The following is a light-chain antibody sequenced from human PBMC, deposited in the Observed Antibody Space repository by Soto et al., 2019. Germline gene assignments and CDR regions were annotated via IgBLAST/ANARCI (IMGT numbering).Light chain of an antibody. CDR1: QSIPNS. J-gene: IGKJ1*01. Sequence: DIQLTQSPSSLSASIGDRVTITCRASQSIPNSLNWYQQKPGKAPKLLIYATSGLQSGVPSRFSGSGSGTDFTLTISSLQREDFPAYYCQQSFSSSWTFGQGTKVDIK. CDR3: QQSFSSSWT. CDR2: ATS. V-gene: IGKV1-39*01.